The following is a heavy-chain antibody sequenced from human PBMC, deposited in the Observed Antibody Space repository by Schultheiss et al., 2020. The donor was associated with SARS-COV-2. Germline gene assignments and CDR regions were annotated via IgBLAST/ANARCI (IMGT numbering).Heavy chain of an antibody. CDR1: GGSFSDYC. V-gene: IGHV4-34*01. Sequence: SETLSLTCAVYGGSFSDYCWTWIRQPPGKGLEWIGSIYYSGSTYYNPSLKSRVTISVDTSKNQFSLKLSSVTAADTAVYYCARDNIVVVPAAMGGDDAFDIWGQGTMVTVSS. J-gene: IGHJ3*02. CDR3: ARDNIVVVPAAMGGDDAFDI. D-gene: IGHD2-2*01. CDR2: IYYSGST.